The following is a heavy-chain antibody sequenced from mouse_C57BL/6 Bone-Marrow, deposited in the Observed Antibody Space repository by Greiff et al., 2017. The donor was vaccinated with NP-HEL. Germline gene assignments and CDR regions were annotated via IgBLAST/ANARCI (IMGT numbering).Heavy chain of an antibody. CDR2: IYPGGGYT. V-gene: IGHV1-63*01. CDR3: ARSGYGNSPAWFAY. Sequence: QVQLKQSGAELVRPGPSVKMSCKASGYTFTNYWIGWAKQRPGHGLEWIGDIYPGGGYTNYNEKFKGKATLTADKSSSTAYMQFSSLTSEDSAIYYCARSGYGNSPAWFAYWGQGTLVTVSA. D-gene: IGHD2-1*01. CDR1: GYTFTNYW. J-gene: IGHJ3*01.